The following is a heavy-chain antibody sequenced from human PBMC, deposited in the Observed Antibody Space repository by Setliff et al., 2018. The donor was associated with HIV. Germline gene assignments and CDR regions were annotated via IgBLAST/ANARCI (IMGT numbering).Heavy chain of an antibody. J-gene: IGHJ4*02. V-gene: IGHV4-59*11. CDR2: IYYSGYT. CDR1: GGSISTHY. CDR3: AKWAPTWIQLWTPDS. D-gene: IGHD5-18*01. Sequence: SETLSLTCTVSGGSISTHYWSWIRQPPGKGLEWIGYIYYSGYTKYNPSLKSRVTISVDTSKNQFYLKLSSVTAEDTAVYYCAKWAPTWIQLWTPDSWGQGTLVTVSS.